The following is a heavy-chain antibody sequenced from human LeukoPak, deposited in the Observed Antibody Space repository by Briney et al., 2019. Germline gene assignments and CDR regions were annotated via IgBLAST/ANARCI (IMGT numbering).Heavy chain of an antibody. CDR2: ISAYNGNT. D-gene: IGHD6-19*01. V-gene: IGHV1-18*01. J-gene: IGHJ4*02. CDR1: GYTFTSYG. CDR3: ASTPYSSGWYYFDY. Sequence: GASAKVSCKASGYTFTSYGISWVRQAPGQGLEWMGWISAYNGNTNYAQKLQGRVTMTTDTSTSTAYMELRSLRSDDTAVYYCASTPYSSGWYYFDYWGQGTLVTVSS.